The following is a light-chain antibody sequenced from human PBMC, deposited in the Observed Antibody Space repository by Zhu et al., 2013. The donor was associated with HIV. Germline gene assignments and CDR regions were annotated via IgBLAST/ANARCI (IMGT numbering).Light chain of an antibody. CDR2: SVS. Sequence: AVQMTQSPSSLSASVGDRVTITCRASHDIGHDLDWYQQRPGRAPDLLIYSVSTLPSGVPSRFGGSGFGTDFSLTISSLQPEDFATYYCLQHHNLPRTFGQGTEGGSQT. CDR1: HDIGHD. CDR3: LQHHNLPRT. J-gene: IGKJ1*01. V-gene: IGKV1-6*01.